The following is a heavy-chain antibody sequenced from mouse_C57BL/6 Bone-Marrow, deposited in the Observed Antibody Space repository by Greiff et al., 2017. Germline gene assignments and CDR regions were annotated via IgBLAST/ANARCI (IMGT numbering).Heavy chain of an antibody. V-gene: IGHV5-6*01. J-gene: IGHJ4*01. CDR1: GFTFSSYG. D-gene: IGHD2-4*01. Sequence: EVQVVESGGDLVKPGGSLKLSCAASGFTFSSYGMSWVRQTPDKRLEWVATISSGGSYTYYPDSVKGRFTISRDNAKNTLYLQMSSLKSEDTAMYYCARPSIYYDYEDYAMDYWGQGTSVTVSS. CDR3: ARPSIYYDYEDYAMDY. CDR2: ISSGGSYT.